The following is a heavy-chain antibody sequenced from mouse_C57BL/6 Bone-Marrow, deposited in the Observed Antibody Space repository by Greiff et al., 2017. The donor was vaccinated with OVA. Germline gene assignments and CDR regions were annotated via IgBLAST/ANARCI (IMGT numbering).Heavy chain of an antibody. CDR3: ARHAAGTSYAMDY. D-gene: IGHD4-1*01. J-gene: IGHJ4*01. CDR1: GFTFSDYG. V-gene: IGHV5-15*04. CDR2: ISNLAYSI. Sequence: EVKLVESGGGLVQPGGSLKLSCAASGFTFSDYGMAWVRQAPRKGPEWVAFISNLAYSIYYADTVTGRFTISRENAKNTLYLEMSSLESEDTAMYYCARHAAGTSYAMDYWGQGTSVTVSS.